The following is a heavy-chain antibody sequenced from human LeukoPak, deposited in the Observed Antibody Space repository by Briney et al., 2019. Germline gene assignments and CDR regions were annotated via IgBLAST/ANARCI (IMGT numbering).Heavy chain of an antibody. Sequence: GGSLRLSCVASGFIFSNYAMSWVRQAPGKGLEWVSGISTGAGTTYYADFVKGRFTLSRDDSKDTLSLQMNDLRADDTAVYYCARDRWSGNGSALQHWGQGTLVTVFS. CDR2: ISTGAGTT. CDR1: GFIFSNYA. D-gene: IGHD3-3*01. J-gene: IGHJ1*01. V-gene: IGHV3-23*01. CDR3: ARDRWSGNGSALQH.